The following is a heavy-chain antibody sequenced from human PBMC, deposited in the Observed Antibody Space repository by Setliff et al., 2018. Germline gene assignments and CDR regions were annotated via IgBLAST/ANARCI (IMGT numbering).Heavy chain of an antibody. CDR1: GFTFSTHS. CDR3: VRDLHWGFDY. CDR2: ISRSSTYI. V-gene: IGHV3-21*01. Sequence: GGSLRLSCAASGFTFSTHSMNWVRQAPGKGLEWVSSISRSSTYIHYADSVKGRFTISRDNVKNSLFLQMNSLRAEDTAVYYCVRDLHWGFDYWGLGTLVTVSS. D-gene: IGHD7-27*01. J-gene: IGHJ4*02.